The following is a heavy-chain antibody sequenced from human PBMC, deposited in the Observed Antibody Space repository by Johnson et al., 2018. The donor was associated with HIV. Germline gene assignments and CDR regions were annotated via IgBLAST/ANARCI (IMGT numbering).Heavy chain of an antibody. J-gene: IGHJ3*01. V-gene: IGHV3-15*01. CDR1: GFTFSNAW. D-gene: IGHD3-10*01. CDR2: VKSKTDGGTT. Sequence: VQLVESGGGLVQPGGSPRLSCAASGFTFSNAWMNWVRQAPGKGLEWVGRVKSKTDGGTTDYAAPVKGRFTISRDDSKNTLYLQMNSLKTEDTAVYYCTTVSGYYGSEIDVWGQGTMVTVSS. CDR3: TTVSGYYGSEIDV.